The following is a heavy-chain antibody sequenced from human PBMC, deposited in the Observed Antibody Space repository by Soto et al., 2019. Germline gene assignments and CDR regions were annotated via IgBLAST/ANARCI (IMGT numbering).Heavy chain of an antibody. D-gene: IGHD3-3*01. CDR2: IYHSGST. V-gene: IGHV4-30-2*01. J-gene: IGHJ6*02. CDR3: ARVFRSGIFGDRGYYYYYGTDV. CDR1: GGSISSGGYS. Sequence: PSETLSLTCAVSGGSISSGGYSWSWIRQPPGKGLEWIGYIYHSGSTYYNPSLKSRVTISVDRSKNQFSLKLSSVTAADTAVYYCARVFRSGIFGDRGYYYYYGTDVWGQGTTVTVSS.